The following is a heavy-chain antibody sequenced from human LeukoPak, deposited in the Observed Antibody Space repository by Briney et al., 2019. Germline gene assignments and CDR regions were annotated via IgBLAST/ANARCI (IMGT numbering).Heavy chain of an antibody. CDR2: INDSGST. D-gene: IGHD2-15*01. J-gene: IGHJ4*02. CDR1: GGSLRDHY. Sequence: PSETLSLTCAVSGGSLRDHYWSWIRQVPGKGLEWIGEINDSGSTNYNPSLEGRVTLSVDPSKNQFSLKMRSVTAADTFVYYCARPYCSRGSCYRDFDYWGQGTLVTVSS. CDR3: ARPYCSRGSCYRDFDY. V-gene: IGHV4-34*01.